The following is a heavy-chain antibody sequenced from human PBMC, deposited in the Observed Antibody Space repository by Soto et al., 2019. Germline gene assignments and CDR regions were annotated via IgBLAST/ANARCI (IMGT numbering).Heavy chain of an antibody. Sequence: GGSLRLSCAASGITLSGSAMHWVRQASGKGLEWVGRIRSKANSYATGYAASVKGRFTISRDDSKNTAYLQMNSLNTEDTAVYYCTRLRLDSLFQHWGQGTLVTVSS. CDR2: IRSKANSYAT. V-gene: IGHV3-73*01. D-gene: IGHD3-9*01. CDR1: GITLSGSA. J-gene: IGHJ1*01. CDR3: TRLRLDSLFQH.